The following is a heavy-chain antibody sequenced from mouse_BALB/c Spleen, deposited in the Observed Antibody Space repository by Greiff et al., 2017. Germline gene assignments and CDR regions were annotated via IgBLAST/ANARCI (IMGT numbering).Heavy chain of an antibody. Sequence: EVMLVESGGGLVKPGGSLKLSCAASGFTFSSYTMSWVRQTPEKRLEWVATISSGGSYTYYPDSVKGRFTISRDNAKNTLYLQMSSLKSEDTAMYYCTREGYGNAWFAYWGQGTLVTVSA. CDR2: ISSGGSYT. J-gene: IGHJ3*01. V-gene: IGHV5-6-4*01. D-gene: IGHD2-10*02. CDR3: TREGYGNAWFAY. CDR1: GFTFSSYT.